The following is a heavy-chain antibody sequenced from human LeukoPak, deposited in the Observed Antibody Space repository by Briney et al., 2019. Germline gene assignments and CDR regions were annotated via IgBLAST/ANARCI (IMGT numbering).Heavy chain of an antibody. J-gene: IGHJ4*02. V-gene: IGHV3-72*01. CDR2: ITHKPHGYTT. D-gene: IGHD1-7*01. CDR1: GFTFRDLY. Sequence: GGSLRLSCAASGFTFRDLYMGWVRQAPGKGLEWVGRITHKPHGYTTKYAASLEGRFTISRNDSQNSLYLQINSQKTEDTAIYYCTRENYEKLDSWGQGTLVTVSS. CDR3: TRENYEKLDS.